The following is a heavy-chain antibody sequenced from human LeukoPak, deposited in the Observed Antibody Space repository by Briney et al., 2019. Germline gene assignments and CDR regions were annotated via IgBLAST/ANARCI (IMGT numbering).Heavy chain of an antibody. V-gene: IGHV4-59*01. CDR2: IYYSGSI. CDR3: ARENPSGYYNRPIDY. CDR1: GASISSYY. J-gene: IGHJ4*02. Sequence: PSETLSLTCTVSGASISSYYWSWIRQPPGKGLEWIGDIYYSGSIRYNPSLKSRVTMSVDTSKNQFSLKLSSVTAADTAIYYCARENPSGYYNRPIDYWGQGTLVTVSS. D-gene: IGHD3-22*01.